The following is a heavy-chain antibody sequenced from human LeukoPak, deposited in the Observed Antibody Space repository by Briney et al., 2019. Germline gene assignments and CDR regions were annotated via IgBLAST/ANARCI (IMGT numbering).Heavy chain of an antibody. D-gene: IGHD6-13*01. V-gene: IGHV3-30*04. J-gene: IGHJ4*02. CDR2: ISYDGSNK. Sequence: GGSLRLSCAASGFTFSSYAMHWVRQAPGKGLEWVAVISYDGSNKYYADSVKGRFTISRDNSKNTLYLQMNSLRAEDTAVYYCARDTGASSSWWTNFDYWGQGTLVTVSS. CDR3: ARDTGASSSWWTNFDY. CDR1: GFTFSSYA.